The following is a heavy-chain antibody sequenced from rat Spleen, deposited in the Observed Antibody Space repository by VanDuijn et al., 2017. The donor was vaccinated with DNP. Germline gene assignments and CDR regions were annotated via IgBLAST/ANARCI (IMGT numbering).Heavy chain of an antibody. Sequence: EVQLVESDGGLVQPGRSLKLSCAASGFTFSNYGMAWVRQAPKKGLEWVAYISYDGGSTYYRDPVKGRFSLSRDNAKSTLYLQVNSLRSEDTATYYCTSNPHIRTAAPFDYWGQGVMVTVSS. CDR3: TSNPHIRTAAPFDY. D-gene: IGHD3-8*01. J-gene: IGHJ2*01. CDR2: ISYDGGST. V-gene: IGHV5-29*01. CDR1: GFTFSNYG.